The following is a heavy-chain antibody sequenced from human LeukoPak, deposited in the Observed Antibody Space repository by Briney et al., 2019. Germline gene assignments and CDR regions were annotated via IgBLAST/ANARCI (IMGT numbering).Heavy chain of an antibody. Sequence: PSETLSLTCTVSGGSISSSSYYWGWIRQPPGKGLEWIGSIYYSGSTYFNPSLKSRVTISVDTSKNQFSLKLSSVTAADTAVYYCARAWFYLDSDTYKGWLDPWGQGTLVTVSS. D-gene: IGHD2-2*03. CDR3: ARAWFYLDSDTYKGWLDP. V-gene: IGHV4-39*07. J-gene: IGHJ5*02. CDR1: GGSISSSSYY. CDR2: IYYSGST.